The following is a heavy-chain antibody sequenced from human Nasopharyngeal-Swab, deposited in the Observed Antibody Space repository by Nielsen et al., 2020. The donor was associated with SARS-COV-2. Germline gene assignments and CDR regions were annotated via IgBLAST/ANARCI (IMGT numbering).Heavy chain of an antibody. CDR2: IYYSGST. J-gene: IGHJ6*02. CDR1: GCSISSSSYY. V-gene: IGHV4-39*07. D-gene: IGHD6-13*01. CDR3: VGSSWYGDYYYYYGMDV. Sequence: GSLRLSCTFSGCSISSSSYYWGWIRQPPGKGLEWIGSIYYSGSTYYNPSLKSRVTISVDTSKNQFSLKLSSVTAADTAVYYCVGSSWYGDYYYYYGMDVWGQGTTVTVSS.